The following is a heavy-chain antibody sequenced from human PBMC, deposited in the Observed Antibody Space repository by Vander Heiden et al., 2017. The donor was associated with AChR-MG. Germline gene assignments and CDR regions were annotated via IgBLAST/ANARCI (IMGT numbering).Heavy chain of an antibody. J-gene: IGHJ6*02. CDR1: GGSFSGYY. D-gene: IGHD3-16*01. V-gene: IGHV4-34*01. CDR3: ARGRAWVEARYYYYYGMDV. CDR2: INHSGST. Sequence: QVQLQQWGAGLLKPSETLSLTCAVYGGSFSGYYWSWIRQPPGKGLEWIGEINHSGSTNYNPSLKRRVTISVDTSKNQFSLKLSSVTAADTAVYYCARGRAWVEARYYYYYGMDVWGQGTTVTVSS.